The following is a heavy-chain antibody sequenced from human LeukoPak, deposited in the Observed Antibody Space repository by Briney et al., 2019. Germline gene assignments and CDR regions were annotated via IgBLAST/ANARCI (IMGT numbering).Heavy chain of an antibody. V-gene: IGHV3-30*04. CDR1: GFTFSSYA. CDR3: AREAYVAVAVHFDY. D-gene: IGHD6-19*01. Sequence: GSLRLSCAASGFTFSSYAMHWVRQAPGKGLEWVAVISYDGSNKYYADSVKGRFTISRDNSKNTLYLQMNSLRAEDTAVYYCAREAYVAVAVHFDYWGQGTLVTVSS. CDR2: ISYDGSNK. J-gene: IGHJ4*02.